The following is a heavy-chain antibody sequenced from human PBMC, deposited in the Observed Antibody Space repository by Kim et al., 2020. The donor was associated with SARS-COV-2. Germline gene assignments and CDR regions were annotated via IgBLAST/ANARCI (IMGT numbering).Heavy chain of an antibody. D-gene: IGHD5-18*01. CDR2: IGTAGDT. J-gene: IGHJ4*02. CDR1: GFTFSSYD. V-gene: IGHV3-13*01. CDR3: ARGGLRRYSSTFDY. Sequence: GGSLRLSCAASGFTFSSYDMHWVRQATGKGLEWVSAIGTAGDTYYPGSVKGRFTISRENAKNSLYLQMNSLRAGDTAVYYCARGGLRRYSSTFDYWGQGTLVTVSS.